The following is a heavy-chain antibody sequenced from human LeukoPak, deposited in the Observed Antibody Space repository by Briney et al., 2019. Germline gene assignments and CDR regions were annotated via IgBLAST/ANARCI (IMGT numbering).Heavy chain of an antibody. Sequence: ASVKVSCKASGYTFTGYYMHWVRQAPGQGLEWMGWINPNSGGTNYPQKFQGRVTMTRDTSISSAYMELSRLRSDDTAVYYCARDKSYYYYYGMDVWGQGTTVTVSS. D-gene: IGHD3-3*01. CDR3: ARDKSYYYYYGMDV. V-gene: IGHV1-2*02. J-gene: IGHJ6*02. CDR1: GYTFTGYY. CDR2: INPNSGGT.